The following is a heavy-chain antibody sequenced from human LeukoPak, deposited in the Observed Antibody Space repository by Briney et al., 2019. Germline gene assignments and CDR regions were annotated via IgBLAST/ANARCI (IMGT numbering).Heavy chain of an antibody. D-gene: IGHD2-2*01. CDR3: ATLGYRSSTSCYGDYYGMDV. Sequence: GESLKISCKGSGYSFTSYWIGWVRQMPGKGLEWMGIIYPGGSDTRYSPSFQGQVTISADKSISTAYLQWSSLKASDTAMYYCATLGYRSSTSCYGDYYGMDVWGQGTTVTVSS. CDR2: IYPGGSDT. CDR1: GYSFTSYW. J-gene: IGHJ6*02. V-gene: IGHV5-51*01.